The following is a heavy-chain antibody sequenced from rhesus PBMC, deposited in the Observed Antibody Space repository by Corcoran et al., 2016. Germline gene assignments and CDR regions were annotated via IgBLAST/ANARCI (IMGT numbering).Heavy chain of an antibody. CDR3: ARLNYGWYFDL. D-gene: IGHD3-9*01. CDR1: GGSISSSNW. Sequence: QVQLQESGPAVVKPSETLSLTCAVSGGSISSSNWWRWIRQSPGKGLEWIGGIYGSGGSTEYNPSLKSRGTISIDTSKNQFSLELSSVTAADTAVYYCARLNYGWYFDLWGPGTPITISS. J-gene: IGHJ2*01. V-gene: IGHV4-93*02. CDR2: IYGSGGST.